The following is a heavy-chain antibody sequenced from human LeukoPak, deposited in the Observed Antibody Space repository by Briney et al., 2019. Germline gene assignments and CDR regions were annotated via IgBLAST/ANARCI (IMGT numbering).Heavy chain of an antibody. CDR1: GFPFSSYG. CDR2: ISNDGNNK. CDR3: VREGFYFFDF. V-gene: IGHV3-30*03. Sequence: GMSLRLSCAASGFPFSSYGMHWVRQAPGKGLEWVAAISNDGNNKFYADSVKGRFTMSRDNPKNTMNLQMNSLRAEDSATYYCVREGFYFFDFWGQGTLVTVSS. J-gene: IGHJ4*01.